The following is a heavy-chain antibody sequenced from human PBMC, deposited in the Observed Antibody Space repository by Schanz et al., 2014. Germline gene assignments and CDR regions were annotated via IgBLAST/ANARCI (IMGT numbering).Heavy chain of an antibody. CDR3: ARVLGGDEGLDQ. CDR2: ISGSGAGT. D-gene: IGHD4-17*01. J-gene: IGHJ4*02. V-gene: IGHV3-23*04. CDR1: GFTFSSYA. Sequence: EVQVVESGGGLVQPGGSLRFSCAASGFTFSSYAMSWVRQAPGKGLEWVSAISGSGAGTYYADSVKGRFTFSRDNSKNTLYLQMNSLRAEDTALYYCARVLGGDEGLDQWGQGTLVTVSS.